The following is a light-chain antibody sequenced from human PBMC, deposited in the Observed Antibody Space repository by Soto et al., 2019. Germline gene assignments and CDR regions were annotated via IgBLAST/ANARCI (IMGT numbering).Light chain of an antibody. CDR2: AAS. CDR3: QQLNSYPIT. J-gene: IGKJ5*01. CDR1: QDIGTY. Sequence: SITCRATQDIGTYLAWYQQIPGKAPKLLIYAASTLQSGVPSRFSGSGSGTEFTLTISRLQPEDFATYYCQQLNSYPITFGQGTRLEIK. V-gene: IGKV1-9*01.